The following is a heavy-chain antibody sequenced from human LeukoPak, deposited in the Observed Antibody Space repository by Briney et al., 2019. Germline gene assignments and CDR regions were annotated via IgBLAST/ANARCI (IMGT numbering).Heavy chain of an antibody. J-gene: IGHJ6*03. V-gene: IGHV1-69*02. CDR1: GGTFSSYT. D-gene: IGHD3-22*01. CDR3: ARLYYYDSSGYKGGYYYMDV. CDR2: TIPILGIA. Sequence: SVKVSCKASGGTFSSYTISWVRQAPGQGREWMGRTIPILGIANYAQKFQGRVTITADKSTSTAYMELSSLRSEDTAVYYCARLYYYDSSGYKGGYYYMDVWGKGTTVTVSS.